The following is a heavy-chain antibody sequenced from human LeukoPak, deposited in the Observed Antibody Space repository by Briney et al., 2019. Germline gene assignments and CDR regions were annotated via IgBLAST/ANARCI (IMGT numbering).Heavy chain of an antibody. V-gene: IGHV3-30*02. CDR1: GFTFSSYG. CDR3: AKQAPWSGYPTMRVDY. D-gene: IGHD3-3*01. J-gene: IGHJ4*02. Sequence: GGSLRLSCAASGFTFSSYGMHWVRQAPGKGLEWVAFIRYDGSNKYYADSVKGRFTISRDNSKDTLYLQMNSLRAEDTAVYYCAKQAPWSGYPTMRVDYWGQGTLVTVSS. CDR2: IRYDGSNK.